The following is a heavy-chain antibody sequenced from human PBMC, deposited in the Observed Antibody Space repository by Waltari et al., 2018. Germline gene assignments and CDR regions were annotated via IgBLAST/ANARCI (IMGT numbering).Heavy chain of an antibody. J-gene: IGHJ5*02. CDR1: GDSVSSNSAA. V-gene: IGHV6-1*01. Sequence: QVQLQQSGPGLVKPSQTLSLTCAISGDSVSSNSAAWNWIRQSPSRGLEWLGRTYYRSNGYQDYAVAGKSRTATNPDPSKNHVPLQLNSVNPEDTAVYYCAREVEVPVYWFDPWGQGTLVTVSS. CDR3: AREVEVPVYWFDP. D-gene: IGHD3-10*01. CDR2: TYYRSNGYQ.